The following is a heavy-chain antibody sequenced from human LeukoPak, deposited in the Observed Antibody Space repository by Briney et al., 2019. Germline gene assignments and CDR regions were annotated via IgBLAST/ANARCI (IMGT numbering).Heavy chain of an antibody. Sequence: SETLSLTCTVSGGSISSYYWSWIRQPPGKGLEWIGYIYYSGSTNYNPSLKSRVTISVDTSKNQFSLKLSFVTAADTAVYYCARGEYYYYMDVWGKGTTVTVSS. CDR1: GGSISSYY. J-gene: IGHJ6*03. V-gene: IGHV4-59*01. CDR3: ARGEYYYYMDV. CDR2: IYYSGST.